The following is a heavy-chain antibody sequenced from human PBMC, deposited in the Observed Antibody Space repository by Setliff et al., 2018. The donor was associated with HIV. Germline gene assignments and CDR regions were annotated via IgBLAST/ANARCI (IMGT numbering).Heavy chain of an antibody. CDR3: ARQLSNSLES. V-gene: IGHV1-2*06. CDR2: INPNNGGT. Sequence: ASVKVSCKALTFLVTGYNIHWVRLAPGHGPEWLGRINPNNGGTDYAQRFRGRVTMTRDTSINTAYMELSGLRSDDTAVYYCARQLSNSLESRGQGTPVTVSS. J-gene: IGHJ4*02. CDR1: TFLVTGYN. D-gene: IGHD1-1*01.